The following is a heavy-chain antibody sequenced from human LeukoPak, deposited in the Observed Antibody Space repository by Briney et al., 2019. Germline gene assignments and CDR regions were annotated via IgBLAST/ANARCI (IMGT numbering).Heavy chain of an antibody. Sequence: PGGSLRLSCAASGLIIHWVRQAPGKGLEWVAVIWYDGSNKYYADSVKGRFTISRDNSKNTLYLQMNSLRAEDTAVYYCARSPRGYSYGYPRDWGQGTLVTVSS. D-gene: IGHD5-18*01. V-gene: IGHV3-33*08. CDR2: IWYDGSNK. J-gene: IGHJ4*01. CDR1: GLI. CDR3: ARSPRGYSYGYPRD.